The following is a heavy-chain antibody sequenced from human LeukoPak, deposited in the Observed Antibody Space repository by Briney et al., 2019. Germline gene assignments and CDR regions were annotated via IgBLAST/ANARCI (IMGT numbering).Heavy chain of an antibody. Sequence: GGSLRLSCVTSGFTFSSFWMSWIRQFAGGGLQWVANIKHDGSEEYYVDSVKGRFTIYRDNAKNSLFLQMNNLRVEDTAVYYCARGFFWYWGHGTHVTVSS. D-gene: IGHD3-3*01. CDR1: GFTFSSFW. CDR2: IKHDGSEE. V-gene: IGHV3-7*04. J-gene: IGHJ4*01. CDR3: ARGFFWY.